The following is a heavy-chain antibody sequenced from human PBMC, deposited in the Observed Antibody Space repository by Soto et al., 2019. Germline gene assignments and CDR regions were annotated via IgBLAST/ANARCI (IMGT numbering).Heavy chain of an antibody. CDR3: ARDPGMEAAAGRCGAWFDP. Sequence: QVQLVQSGAEVKKPGSSVKVACKASGGTFSSYAISWVRQAPGQGLEWLGGIIPIFGTANYAQKFQGRVTIDADESTSTAYMVLSSLRSEDTAVYYCARDPGMEAAAGRCGAWFDPWGQGTLVTVSS. CDR2: IIPIFGTA. J-gene: IGHJ5*02. D-gene: IGHD6-13*01. V-gene: IGHV1-69*01. CDR1: GGTFSSYA.